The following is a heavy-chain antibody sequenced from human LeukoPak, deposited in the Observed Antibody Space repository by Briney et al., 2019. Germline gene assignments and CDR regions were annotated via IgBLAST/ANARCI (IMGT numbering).Heavy chain of an antibody. J-gene: IGHJ4*02. V-gene: IGHV4-39*01. CDR2: VIFTGDT. D-gene: IGHD6-13*01. Sequence: SETLSLTCTVSGASITSADYYWGWIRQPPGKGLEWIGAVIFTGDTHYTPSLKSRVTISVHTSNKQFSLKLSSVTAADTAVYYCARGAEAETSPLDFWGQGTLVIVS. CDR3: ARGAEAETSPLDF. CDR1: GASITSADYY.